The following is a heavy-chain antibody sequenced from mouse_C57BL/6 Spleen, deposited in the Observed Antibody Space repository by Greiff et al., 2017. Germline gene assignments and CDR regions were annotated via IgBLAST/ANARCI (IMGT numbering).Heavy chain of an antibody. CDR2: IYPNNGGN. Sequence: VQLKESGPELVKPGASVKMSCKASGYTFTDYYMHWVKQSHGKSLEWIGYIYPNNGGNGYNQKFKGKATLTVDKSSSTAYMERRSLTSEDSAVYYCARVGAYYSNSAFAYWGQGTLVTVSA. CDR1: GYTFTDYY. J-gene: IGHJ3*01. V-gene: IGHV1-34*01. D-gene: IGHD2-5*01. CDR3: ARVGAYYSNSAFAY.